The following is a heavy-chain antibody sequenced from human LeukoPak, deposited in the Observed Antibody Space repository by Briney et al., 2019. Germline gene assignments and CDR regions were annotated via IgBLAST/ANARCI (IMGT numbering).Heavy chain of an antibody. D-gene: IGHD3-10*01. CDR1: GGSISSYY. CDR3: ARDVYASETYYVGH. Sequence: SETLSLTCTVSGGSISSYYWSWIRQPAGKGLEWIGRIYTSGSNNYNPSLKSRVTMSVDTSKNQFSLKLSSVTAADTAVYYCARDVYASETYYVGHWGQGILVTVSS. V-gene: IGHV4-4*07. CDR2: IYTSGSN. J-gene: IGHJ4*02.